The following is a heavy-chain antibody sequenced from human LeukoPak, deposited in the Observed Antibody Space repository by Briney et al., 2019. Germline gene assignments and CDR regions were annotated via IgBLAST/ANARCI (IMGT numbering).Heavy chain of an antibody. CDR2: IYQSGNT. CDR1: GDSIRSSHW. V-gene: IGHV4-4*02. Sequence: SETLSLTCAVSGDSIRSSHWRSWVRQSPGKGLEWIGEIYQSGNTNYNPSLKSRVDISLDKSSNQSSLRLTSVTAADTAIYFCVREEMPGKFDYWGQGTLVTVSS. J-gene: IGHJ4*02. D-gene: IGHD1-26*01. CDR3: VREEMPGKFDY.